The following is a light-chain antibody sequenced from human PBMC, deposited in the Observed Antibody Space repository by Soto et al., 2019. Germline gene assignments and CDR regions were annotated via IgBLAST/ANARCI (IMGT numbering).Light chain of an antibody. Sequence: EIVLTQSPGTLSLSPGERVTLSCRASQSVSSSYLAWYQQKPGQAPRLLIYGASSRATGIPDRFSGSGSGTDLTLTISRLEPEDFAVYYCQQYGSSPLFTFGPGTKVDIK. V-gene: IGKV3-20*01. CDR3: QQYGSSPLFT. CDR1: QSVSSSY. CDR2: GAS. J-gene: IGKJ3*01.